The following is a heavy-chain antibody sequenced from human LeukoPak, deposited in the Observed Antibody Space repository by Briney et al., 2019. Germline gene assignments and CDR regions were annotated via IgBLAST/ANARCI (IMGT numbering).Heavy chain of an antibody. Sequence: GGSLRLSCAGSGFTVSSNYMSWVRQAPGKGLEWVSVFYSGGATYYADSVKDRFTISRDTSNNTLYLQMNSLRADDTAVYYCVGGVNWFDPWGQGTLVTVSS. CDR1: GFTVSSNY. CDR3: VGGVNWFDP. CDR2: FYSGGAT. J-gene: IGHJ5*02. V-gene: IGHV3-53*01. D-gene: IGHD1-26*01.